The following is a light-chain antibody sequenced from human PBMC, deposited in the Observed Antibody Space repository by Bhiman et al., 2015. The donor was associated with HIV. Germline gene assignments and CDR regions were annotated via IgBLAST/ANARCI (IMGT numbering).Light chain of an antibody. V-gene: IGLV3-1*01. J-gene: IGLJ1*01. CDR3: QSADWSGTYV. CDR1: KLGEQY. Sequence: YELTQPPSVSVYPGQTASITCSGDKLGEQYVCWYQQKPGQSPVLVMYQDSKRPSGIPERFSGSNSGNTATLTISGTQAMDEADYYCQSADWSGTYVFGPGTKVTVL. CDR2: QDS.